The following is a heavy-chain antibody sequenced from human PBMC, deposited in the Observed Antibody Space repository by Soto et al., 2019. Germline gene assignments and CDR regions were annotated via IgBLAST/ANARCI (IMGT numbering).Heavy chain of an antibody. V-gene: IGHV1-3*01. J-gene: IGHJ5*02. D-gene: IGHD6-13*01. CDR3: VRRNVSATGIDWFDP. CDR2: INAANGDT. Sequence: QVQLVQSGTEVKKPGASVKVSCKASGYTFTSYGIHWVRQAPGQRLEWMGWINAANGDTKYSPKFQGRVNITRDTSASTDYMELRSMRSEDTAVYYCVRRNVSATGIDWFDPWGQGTLVTVSS. CDR1: GYTFTSYG.